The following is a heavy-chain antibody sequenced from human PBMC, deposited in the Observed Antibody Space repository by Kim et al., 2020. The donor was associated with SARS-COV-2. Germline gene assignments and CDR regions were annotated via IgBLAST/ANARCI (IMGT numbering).Heavy chain of an antibody. CDR1: GGSISSGGYY. CDR3: ARGQGLITMIVVVVGAFDS. CDR2: IYYSGST. D-gene: IGHD3-22*01. V-gene: IGHV4-31*03. Sequence: SETLSLTCTVSGGSISSGGYYWSWIRQHPGKGLEWIGYIYYSGSTYYNPSLKSRVTISVDTSKNQFSLKLSSVTAADTAVYYCARGQGLITMIVVVVGAFDSRGQGTLVTVSS. J-gene: IGHJ4*02.